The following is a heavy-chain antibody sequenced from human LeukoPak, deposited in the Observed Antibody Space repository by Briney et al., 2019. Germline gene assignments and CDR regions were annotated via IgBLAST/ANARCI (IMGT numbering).Heavy chain of an antibody. D-gene: IGHD2-21*01. CDR3: AKDIGPQVGIDWYFDL. CDR1: GFTFNAFA. CDR2: INGNSAAI. Sequence: GGSLRLSCAASGFTFNAFAMQWVRQLPGKGLEWVSGINGNSAAIGYAASVKGRFTISRDNAKNSLYLQMNSLRPEDMGLYYCAKDIGPQVGIDWYFDLWGRGTLVTVSS. J-gene: IGHJ2*01. V-gene: IGHV3-9*03.